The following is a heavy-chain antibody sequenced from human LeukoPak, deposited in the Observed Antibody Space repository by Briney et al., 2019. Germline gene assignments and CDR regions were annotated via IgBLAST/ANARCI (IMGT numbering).Heavy chain of an antibody. CDR2: ISSSSSYI. CDR3: ARARGLADRNAFDI. J-gene: IGHJ3*02. CDR1: GFTFSSSS. D-gene: IGHD6-13*01. V-gene: IGHV3-21*01. Sequence: GGSLRLSCAASGFTFSSSSMNWVRQAPGKGREWVSSISSSSSYIYYADSVKGRVTISRDNAKNSLYLKMHTLRAEDTAVYYCARARGLADRNAFDIWGQGTMVTVSS.